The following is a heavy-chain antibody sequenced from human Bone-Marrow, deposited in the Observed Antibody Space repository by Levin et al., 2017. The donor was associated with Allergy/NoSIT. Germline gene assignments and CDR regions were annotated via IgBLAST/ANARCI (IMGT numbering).Heavy chain of an antibody. D-gene: IGHD4-23*01. CDR1: GFTFATYG. J-gene: IGHJ4*02. CDR3: AKDADYGGYVGYFDS. V-gene: IGHV3-30*18. Sequence: LSLTCAASGFTFATYGMHWVRQAPGKGPEWVAVMSDDGDVEYYAESVRGRFAVSRDNSRNTLYLQMNSLRVDDTAVYYCAKDADYGGYVGYFDSWGQGTRVTVSS. CDR2: MSDDGDVE.